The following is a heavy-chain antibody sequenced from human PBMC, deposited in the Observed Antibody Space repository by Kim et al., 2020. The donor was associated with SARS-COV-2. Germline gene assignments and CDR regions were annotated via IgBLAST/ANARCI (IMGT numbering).Heavy chain of an antibody. CDR3: ARSPPYTVTPLNDAFDI. V-gene: IGHV3-23*01. D-gene: IGHD4-17*01. CDR1: GFTLSSYP. Sequence: GGSLRLSCAASGFTLSSYPMSWVRQPPGKGLEWVSGISGSGGRPYYADSAKGRFTISRDNSKNTLYLQMNSLRAEDTAVYYCARSPPYTVTPLNDAFDIWGQGTMVTVSS. CDR2: ISGSGGRP. J-gene: IGHJ3*02.